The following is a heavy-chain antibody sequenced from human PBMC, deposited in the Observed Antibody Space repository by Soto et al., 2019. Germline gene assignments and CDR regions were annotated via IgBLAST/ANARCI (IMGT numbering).Heavy chain of an antibody. CDR1: GGSFSGSX. CDR3: ARPYQLRGLYYFDY. Sequence: SETLSLTCAVYGGSFSGSXXGWIRQPPGKGLEWIGEIDHGGSTNYNSSLKSRVTISLDTSKNQFSLKLSSVTAADTAVYYCARPYQLRGLYYFDYWGQGTXVTVSS. V-gene: IGHV4-34*01. D-gene: IGHD2-8*02. J-gene: IGHJ4*02. CDR2: IDHGGST.